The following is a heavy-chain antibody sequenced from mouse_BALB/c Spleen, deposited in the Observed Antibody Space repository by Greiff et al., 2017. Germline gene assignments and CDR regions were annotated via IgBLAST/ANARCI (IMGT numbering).Heavy chain of an antibody. CDR2: ISSGSSTI. Sequence: EVMLVESGGGLVQPGGSRKLSCAASGFTFSSFGMHWVRQAPEKGLEWVAYISSGSSTIYYADTVKGRFTISRDNPKNTLFLQMTSLRSEDTAMYYCARHKGGFDYWGQGTTLTVSS. D-gene: IGHD1-3*01. CDR1: GFTFSSFG. V-gene: IGHV5-17*02. CDR3: ARHKGGFDY. J-gene: IGHJ2*01.